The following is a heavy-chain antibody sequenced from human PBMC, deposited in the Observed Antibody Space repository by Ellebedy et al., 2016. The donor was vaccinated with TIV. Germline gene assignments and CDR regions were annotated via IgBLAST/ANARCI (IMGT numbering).Heavy chain of an antibody. J-gene: IGHJ4*02. D-gene: IGHD6-13*01. CDR2: INNERSSI. V-gene: IGHV3-74*01. Sequence: GESLKISCAGSGFTFSDYSMNWVRQAPGKGLVWRARINNERSSISYADSVKGRFTISRDNAKNTQYLQMNSLRADDTAIYYCVRGGLPAAGDYWGQGTLVTVSS. CDR3: VRGGLPAAGDY. CDR1: GFTFSDYS.